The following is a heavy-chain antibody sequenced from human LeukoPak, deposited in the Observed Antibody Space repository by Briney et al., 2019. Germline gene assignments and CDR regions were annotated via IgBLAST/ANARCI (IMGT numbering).Heavy chain of an antibody. D-gene: IGHD2-15*01. V-gene: IGHV3-30*18. Sequence: GRSLRLSCAASGFTFNTYGMHWVRQAPGKGLEWVAVISYDRSSKYYADSVKGRFTISRDNSKNTLYVQMNSLRAEDTAVYYCAKDKWYCSCCSCHGVDYWGQGTLVTVSS. CDR3: AKDKWYCSCCSCHGVDY. CDR1: GFTFNTYG. CDR2: ISYDRSSK. J-gene: IGHJ4*02.